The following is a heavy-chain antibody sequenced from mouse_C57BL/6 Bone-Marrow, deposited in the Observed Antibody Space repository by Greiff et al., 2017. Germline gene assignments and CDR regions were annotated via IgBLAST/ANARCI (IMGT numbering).Heavy chain of an antibody. CDR3: ARRGYDYDGYLDV. CDR2: IDPSDSYT. Sequence: QVQLQQSGAELVMPGASVKLSCKASGYTFTSYWMHWVKQRPGQGLEWIGEIDPSDSYTNYNQKFKGKSTLTVDKSSSTAYMQLSSLTSEDSAVYYCARRGYDYDGYLDVWGTGTTVTVSS. V-gene: IGHV1-69*01. J-gene: IGHJ1*03. CDR1: GYTFTSYW. D-gene: IGHD2-4*01.